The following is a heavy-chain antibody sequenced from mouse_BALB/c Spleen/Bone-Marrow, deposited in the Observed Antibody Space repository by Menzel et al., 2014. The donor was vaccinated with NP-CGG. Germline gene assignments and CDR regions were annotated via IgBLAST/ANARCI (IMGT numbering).Heavy chain of an antibody. V-gene: IGHV5-17*02. CDR2: ISSGSSST. J-gene: IGHJ1*01. D-gene: IGHD1-1*01. CDR1: GFTFSSFG. Sequence: EVHLVESVGGLVQPGGSRKLSCVASGFTFSSFGMHWVRQAPEKGLEWVAYISSGSSSTYYADTLKGRFTISRDNPKNTLFLQMTSLRSEDTAMYYCARGYYYGSSHYWYFDVWGAGTTVTVSP. CDR3: ARGYYYGSSHYWYFDV.